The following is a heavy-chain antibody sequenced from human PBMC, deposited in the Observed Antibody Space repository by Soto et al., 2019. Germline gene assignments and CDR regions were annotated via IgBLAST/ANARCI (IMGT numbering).Heavy chain of an antibody. D-gene: IGHD3-3*01. J-gene: IGHJ4*02. Sequence: SETLSLTCTVSGGSISSGGYYWSWIRQHPGKGLEWLGYIYYSGSTYYNPSLKSRVTISVDTSKNQFSLKLSSVTAADTAVYYCARVGEDFYMIDYWGQGALVTVSS. CDR1: GGSISSGGYY. CDR3: ARVGEDFYMIDY. V-gene: IGHV4-31*03. CDR2: IYYSGST.